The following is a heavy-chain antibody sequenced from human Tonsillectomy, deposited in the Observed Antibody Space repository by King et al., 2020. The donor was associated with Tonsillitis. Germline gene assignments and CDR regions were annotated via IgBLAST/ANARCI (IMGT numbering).Heavy chain of an antibody. V-gene: IGHV4-31*03. D-gene: IGHD2-15*01. CDR2: IYYSGST. CDR3: ARARDRGGYGMDV. Sequence: QLQESGPGLVKPSQTLSLTCTVSGGSISSGGYYWSWIRQHPGKGLEWIGYIYYSGSTYYNPSLKSRVTISVDTSKNQFSLKLSSVTAAETAVYYCARARDRGGYGMDVWGQGTTVTVSS. CDR1: GGSISSGGYY. J-gene: IGHJ6*02.